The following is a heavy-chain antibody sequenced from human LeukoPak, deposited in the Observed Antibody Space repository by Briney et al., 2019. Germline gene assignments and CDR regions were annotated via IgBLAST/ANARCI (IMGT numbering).Heavy chain of an antibody. D-gene: IGHD6-13*01. J-gene: IGHJ4*02. CDR3: ARVRSSSWYDY. V-gene: IGHV3-7*02. CDR2: INQDGSEK. CDR1: GFSFSTYW. Sequence: PGGSLRLSCAASGFSFSTYWMTWVRQAPGKGLEWVANINQDGSEKHSVDSVKGRFTISRDNAKNTLYLQMNSLRVEDTAVYYCARVRSSSWYDYWGQGALVTVSS.